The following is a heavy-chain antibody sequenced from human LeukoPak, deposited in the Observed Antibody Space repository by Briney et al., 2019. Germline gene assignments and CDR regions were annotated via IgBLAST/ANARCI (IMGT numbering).Heavy chain of an antibody. J-gene: IGHJ4*02. D-gene: IGHD1-26*01. Sequence: QPGGSLRLSCTASGFTVSSNYMSWVRQAPGKGLEWVSVIYSGGSTYYADSVKGRFTISRDNSKNTLYLQMNSLRAEDTAVYYCAKHLYSGSYYYFDYWGQGTLVTVSS. V-gene: IGHV3-66*04. CDR3: AKHLYSGSYYYFDY. CDR2: IYSGGST. CDR1: GFTVSSNY.